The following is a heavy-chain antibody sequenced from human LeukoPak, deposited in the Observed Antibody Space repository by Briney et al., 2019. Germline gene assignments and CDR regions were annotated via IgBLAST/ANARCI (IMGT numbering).Heavy chain of an antibody. V-gene: IGHV4-34*01. CDR1: GGSFSGYY. J-gene: IGHJ4*02. Sequence: SETLSLTCAVYGGSFSGYYWSWIRQPPGKGLEWIGEINHNGSTNYNPSLKSRVTISVDTSKNQFSLKLSSVTAADTAVYYCARGRGARGYCSGGSCYYLHYWGQGTLVTVSS. CDR3: ARGRGARGYCSGGSCYYLHY. CDR2: INHNGST. D-gene: IGHD2-15*01.